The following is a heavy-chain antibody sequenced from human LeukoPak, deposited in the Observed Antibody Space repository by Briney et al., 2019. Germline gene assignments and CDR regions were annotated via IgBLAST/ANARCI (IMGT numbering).Heavy chain of an antibody. V-gene: IGHV1-69*01. D-gene: IGHD6-13*01. CDR2: IIPIFGTA. CDR3: ARGGQQLVFWSKDAFDI. Sequence: GASVKVSCKASGGTFSSYAISWVRQAPGQGLEWMGGIIPIFGTANYAQKFQGRVTITADESTSTAYMELSSLRSEDTAVYYCARGGQQLVFWSKDAFDIWGQGTMVTVSS. J-gene: IGHJ3*02. CDR1: GGTFSSYA.